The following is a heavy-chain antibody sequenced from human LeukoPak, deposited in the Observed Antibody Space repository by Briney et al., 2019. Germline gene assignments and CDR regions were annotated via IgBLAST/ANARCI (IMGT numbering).Heavy chain of an antibody. CDR2: INAGNGNT. Sequence: ASVKVSCKASGYTFTSYAIHWVRQAPGQRLEWMGWINAGNGNTKYSQTFQGRVTITRDTSASTAYMELSSLGSEDTAVYYCARNIVATTNFDYWGQGTLVTVSS. D-gene: IGHD5-12*01. J-gene: IGHJ4*02. CDR1: GYTFTSYA. V-gene: IGHV1-3*01. CDR3: ARNIVATTNFDY.